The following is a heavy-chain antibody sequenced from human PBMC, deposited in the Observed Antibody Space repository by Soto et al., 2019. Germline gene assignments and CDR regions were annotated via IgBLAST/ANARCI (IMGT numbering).Heavy chain of an antibody. CDR1: GFPLSARGVG. CDR3: AHSPWGSAPDY. J-gene: IGHJ4*02. Sequence: QITLKESGPTLVKPTETLTLTCTVSGFPLSARGVGVGWIRQPPGNALEWLAVIYWNDDKRYSPSLKSRLTIPKDTSKNQVVLTMTNTDPVDTAKYYCAHSPWGSAPDYWGQGTLVTVSS. D-gene: IGHD3-16*01. CDR2: IYWNDDK. V-gene: IGHV2-5*01.